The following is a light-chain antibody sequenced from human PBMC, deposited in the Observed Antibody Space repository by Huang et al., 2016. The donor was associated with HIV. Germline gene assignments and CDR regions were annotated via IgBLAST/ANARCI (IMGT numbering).Light chain of an antibody. J-gene: IGKJ2*01. Sequence: DIQVTQSPSSLSAFEGDTVTITCRASQAINNFLNWYQHKSGGAPKLLIYGAYNLQTGVPSRFTGSGSGTDFTLTINNVQREDFATYYCQQSYRTLPYTFGQGTKLEIK. CDR1: QAINNF. CDR3: QQSYRTLPYT. CDR2: GAY. V-gene: IGKV1-39*01.